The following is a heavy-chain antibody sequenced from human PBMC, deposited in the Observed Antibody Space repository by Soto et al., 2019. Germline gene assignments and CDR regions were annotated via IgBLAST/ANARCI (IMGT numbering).Heavy chain of an antibody. Sequence: PGGSLRLSCAASGFTFSSYGMHWARQAPGKGLEWVAVIWYDGSNKYYADSVKGRFTMSRDNSKNTLYLQMNSLRAEDTAVYYCARGLSGSYYPHLRYWGQGTLVTVSS. D-gene: IGHD1-26*01. CDR2: IWYDGSNK. V-gene: IGHV3-33*01. J-gene: IGHJ4*02. CDR1: GFTFSSYG. CDR3: ARGLSGSYYPHLRY.